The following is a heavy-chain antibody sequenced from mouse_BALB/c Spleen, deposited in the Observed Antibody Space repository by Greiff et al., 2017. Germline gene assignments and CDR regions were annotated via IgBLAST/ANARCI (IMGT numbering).Heavy chain of an antibody. Sequence: EVKLMESGGGLVQPGGSLKLSCAASGFTFSSYGMSWVRQTPDKRLELVATINSNGGSTYYPDSVKGRFTISRDNAKNTLYLQMSSLKSEDTAMYYCARKLGLDYWGQGTTLTVSS. D-gene: IGHD4-1*01. CDR2: INSNGGST. J-gene: IGHJ2*01. CDR1: GFTFSSYG. CDR3: ARKLGLDY. V-gene: IGHV5-6-3*01.